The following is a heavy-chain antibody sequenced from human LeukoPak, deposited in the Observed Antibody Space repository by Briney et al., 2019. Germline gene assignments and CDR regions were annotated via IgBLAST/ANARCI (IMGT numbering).Heavy chain of an antibody. D-gene: IGHD6-19*01. Sequence: SVKVSCKASGGTFSSYAISWVRQAPGQGLEWMGGIIPIFGTANYAQKFQGRVTITTDESTSTAYMELSSLRSEDTAVYYCAILIRGWTHDAFDIWGQGTMVTVSS. V-gene: IGHV1-69*05. CDR1: GGTFSSYA. J-gene: IGHJ3*02. CDR2: IIPIFGTA. CDR3: AILIRGWTHDAFDI.